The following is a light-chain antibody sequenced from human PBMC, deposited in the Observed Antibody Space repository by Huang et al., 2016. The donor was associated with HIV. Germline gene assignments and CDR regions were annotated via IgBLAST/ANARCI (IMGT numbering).Light chain of an antibody. CDR3: MQGKQLPYT. CDR2: ELS. J-gene: IGKJ2*01. Sequence: DIVMTQTLLSLSVIPGQPASISCKSSQGLLYREKIYLYWYLQKPGQAPQLLIYELSNRFSGVPDRFSGSGSPTDFTLKISRVETDDVGVYYCMQGKQLPYTFGQGTRLEIK. V-gene: IGKV2-29*02. CDR1: QGLLYREKIY.